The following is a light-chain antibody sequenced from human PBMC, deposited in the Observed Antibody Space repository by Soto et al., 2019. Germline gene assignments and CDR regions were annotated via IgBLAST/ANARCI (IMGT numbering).Light chain of an antibody. CDR3: SSFTTSTVVV. J-gene: IGLJ2*01. CDR1: NSDIGAYNY. Sequence: QSVLTQPASVSGSPGQSITISCTGTNSDIGAYNYVSWYQQHPGKAPILLIYEVTHRPSGISSRFSGSKSGNMASLTISGLQTDDEASYFCSSFTTSTVVVFGGGTKVTVL. V-gene: IGLV2-14*01. CDR2: EVT.